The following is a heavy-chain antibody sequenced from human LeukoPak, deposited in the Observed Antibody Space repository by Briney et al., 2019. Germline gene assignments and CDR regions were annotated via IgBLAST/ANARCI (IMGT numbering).Heavy chain of an antibody. CDR2: ISSSSSYI. Sequence: GGSLRLSCAASGFTFSSYSMNWVRQAPGKGLEWVSSISSSSSYIYYADPVKGRFTISRDNAKNSLYLQMNSLRAEDTAVYYCARDGSGGGWRYFDYWGQGALVTVSS. V-gene: IGHV3-21*01. D-gene: IGHD6-19*01. CDR3: ARDGSGGGWRYFDY. CDR1: GFTFSSYS. J-gene: IGHJ4*02.